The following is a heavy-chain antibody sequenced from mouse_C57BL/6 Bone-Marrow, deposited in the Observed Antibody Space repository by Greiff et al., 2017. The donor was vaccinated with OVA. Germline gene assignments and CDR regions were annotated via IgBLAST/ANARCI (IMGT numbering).Heavy chain of an antibody. CDR1: GFTFSSYG. V-gene: IGHV5-6*02. D-gene: IGHD2-14*01. CDR2: ISSGGSYT. Sequence: EVKLMESGGDLVKPGGSLKLSCAASGFTFSSYGMSWVRQTPDKRLEWVATISSGGSYTYYPDSVKGRFTISRDNAKNTLYLQMSSLSSEDTAVYYCARRVRYQAWFAYWGQGTLVTVSA. CDR3: ARRVRYQAWFAY. J-gene: IGHJ3*01.